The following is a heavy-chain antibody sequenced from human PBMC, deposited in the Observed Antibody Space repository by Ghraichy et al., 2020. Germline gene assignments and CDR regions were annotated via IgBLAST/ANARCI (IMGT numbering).Heavy chain of an antibody. V-gene: IGHV4-38-2*01. CDR3: ARLEGAQRRYAMDV. D-gene: IGHD1-26*01. Sequence: SETLSLTCGVSGYSISSDYYWGWIRQPPGKGLEWIASIYLSGTTYYNPSLQSRVTISADTSKNQFSLKMGSVSAADTAVYYCARLEGAQRRYAMDVWGQGTTVTVSS. J-gene: IGHJ6*02. CDR1: GYSISSDYY. CDR2: IYLSGTT.